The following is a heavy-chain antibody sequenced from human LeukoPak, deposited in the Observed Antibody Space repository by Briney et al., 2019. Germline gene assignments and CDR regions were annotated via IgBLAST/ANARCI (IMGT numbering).Heavy chain of an antibody. Sequence: ASVKVSCKASGYTFTSYGISWVRQAPGQGLEWMGWISAYNGNTNYAQKLQGRVTMTTDTSTSTAYMELRSLRSDDTAVYYCARDLGDIVVVVAATYWFDPWGQGTLVTVSS. CDR1: GYTFTSYG. CDR2: ISAYNGNT. CDR3: ARDLGDIVVVVAATYWFDP. D-gene: IGHD2-15*01. V-gene: IGHV1-18*01. J-gene: IGHJ5*02.